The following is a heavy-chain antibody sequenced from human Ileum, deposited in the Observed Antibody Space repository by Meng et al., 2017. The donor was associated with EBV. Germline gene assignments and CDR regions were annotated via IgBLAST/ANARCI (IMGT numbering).Heavy chain of an antibody. CDR3: AKGGQWDPLDS. D-gene: IGHD1-26*01. J-gene: IGHJ4*02. Sequence: QVQLQESGPGLVKPSGTLSLTCDVSGVSISGNYWSWIRQSPVKGLEWIGFFYEGTTNYNPSLKSRVTIAAGPANNQISLRLSSVTSADTAVYYCAKGGQWDPLDSWGRGILVTSPQ. CDR1: GVSISGNY. V-gene: IGHV4-59*01. CDR2: FYEGTT.